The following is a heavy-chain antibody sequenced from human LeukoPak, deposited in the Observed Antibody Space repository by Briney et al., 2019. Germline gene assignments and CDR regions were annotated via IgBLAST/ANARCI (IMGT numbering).Heavy chain of an antibody. CDR3: ARYGIYSGSYLTAYYYYGMDV. CDR2: INPNSGGT. J-gene: IGHJ6*02. Sequence: ASVKVSCKASGYTFTGYYMHWVRQAPGQGLEWMGWINPNSGGTNYAQKFQGRVTMTRDTSISTAYMELSRLRSGDTAVYYCARYGIYSGSYLTAYYYYGMDVWGQGTTVTVSS. D-gene: IGHD1-26*01. V-gene: IGHV1-2*02. CDR1: GYTFTGYY.